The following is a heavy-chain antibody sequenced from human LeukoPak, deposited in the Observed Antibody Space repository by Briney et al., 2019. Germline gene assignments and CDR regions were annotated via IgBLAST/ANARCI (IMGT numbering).Heavy chain of an antibody. CDR3: ARDFRDHGSTSYDYGMDV. CDR1: GFTFSTYA. D-gene: IGHD2-2*01. V-gene: IGHV3-23*01. Sequence: QPGGTLRLSCAASGFTFSTYAMGWVRQAPGGGLEWGSVVSQGGSITYYADSVKGRFTISRDNSKNTLELQMNSLRPEDTAVYYCARDFRDHGSTSYDYGMDVWGQGTTVTVSS. CDR2: VSQGGSIT. J-gene: IGHJ6*02.